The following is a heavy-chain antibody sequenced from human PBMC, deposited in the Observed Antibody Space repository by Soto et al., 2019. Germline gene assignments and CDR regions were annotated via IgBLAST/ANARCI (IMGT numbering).Heavy chain of an antibody. V-gene: IGHV3-30*18. CDR1: GFTFSSYG. D-gene: IGHD6-19*01. CDR3: AKDYGSGWTMGDF. Sequence: QVQLVESGGGVVQPGRSLRLSCAASGFTFSSYGMHWVRQAPGKGLEWLAVISYDGSNKYYADSVKGRFTISRDNSKNTLYLQVNSLRAEDTPMYYCAKDYGSGWTMGDFWGQGTLVTVSS. J-gene: IGHJ4*02. CDR2: ISYDGSNK.